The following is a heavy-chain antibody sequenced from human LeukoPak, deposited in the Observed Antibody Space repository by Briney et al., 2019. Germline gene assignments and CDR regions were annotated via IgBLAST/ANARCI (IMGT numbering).Heavy chain of an antibody. CDR1: GYSFTSYW. CDR3: ARSPPLSGSSWYDWVWFDP. J-gene: IGHJ5*02. CDR2: IYPGDSDT. Sequence: GESLKISCKGSGYSFTSYWIGWVRQMPGKGLEWMGIIYPGDSDTRYSLSFQGQVTISADKSISTAYLQWSSLKASDTAMYYCARSPPLSGSSWYDWVWFDPWGQGTLVTVSS. V-gene: IGHV5-51*01. D-gene: IGHD6-13*01.